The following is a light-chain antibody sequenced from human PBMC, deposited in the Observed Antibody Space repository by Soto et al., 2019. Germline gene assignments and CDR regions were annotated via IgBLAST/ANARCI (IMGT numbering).Light chain of an antibody. CDR3: QQRSNWPPF. Sequence: EIVLTQAPATPSLSPGERATLSCRASKRVSRYIAWYQQKRGQAPRVRIYDACKRGTGIPARFSGSGSGTDFTLTISSLEPEDFAVYYCQQRSNWPPFFGQGTRLEIK. J-gene: IGKJ5*01. V-gene: IGKV3-11*01. CDR1: KRVSRY. CDR2: DAC.